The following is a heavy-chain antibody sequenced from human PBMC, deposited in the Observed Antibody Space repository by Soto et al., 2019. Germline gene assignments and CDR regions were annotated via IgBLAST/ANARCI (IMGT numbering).Heavy chain of an antibody. Sequence: QVQLVQSGAEVKKPGSSVKVSCKASGGTFSSYAISWVRQAPGQGLEWMGGIIPIFGTANYAQKFQGRVTITADESTRTAYMELSSLRSEDTAVYYCARSLSIAALDYYYGMDVWGQGTTVTVSS. CDR1: GGTFSSYA. D-gene: IGHD6-13*01. V-gene: IGHV1-69*01. CDR3: ARSLSIAALDYYYGMDV. J-gene: IGHJ6*02. CDR2: IIPIFGTA.